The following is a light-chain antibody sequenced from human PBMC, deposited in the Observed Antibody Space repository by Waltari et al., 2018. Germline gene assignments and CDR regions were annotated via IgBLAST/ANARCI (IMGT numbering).Light chain of an antibody. J-gene: IGLJ2*01. CDR2: LTH. CDR3: ATRDEGPTVV. V-gene: IGLV1-47*01. Sequence: QSVLTQPPSASGTPGQGVTISCSGSLTNIGTHYVYWYQQLPGPAPKPLIYLTHQRPSGVPDRFSASKSGTSASLAISGLRFEDEGDYYCATRDEGPTVVFGGGTKVTVL. CDR1: LTNIGTHY.